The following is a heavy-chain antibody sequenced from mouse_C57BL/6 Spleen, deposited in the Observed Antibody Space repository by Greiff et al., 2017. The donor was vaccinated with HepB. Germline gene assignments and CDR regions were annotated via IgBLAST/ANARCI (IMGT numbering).Heavy chain of an antibody. V-gene: IGHV1-82*01. J-gene: IGHJ2*01. Sequence: VQLQQSGPELVKPGASVQISCKASGYAFSSSWMNWVKQRPGKGLEWIGRIYPGDGDTNYNGKFKGKATLTADKSSSTAYMQLSSLTSEDSAVYVCAKGTTVVANDYWGQGTTLTVSS. CDR3: AKGTTVVANDY. CDR1: GYAFSSSW. CDR2: IYPGDGDT. D-gene: IGHD1-1*01.